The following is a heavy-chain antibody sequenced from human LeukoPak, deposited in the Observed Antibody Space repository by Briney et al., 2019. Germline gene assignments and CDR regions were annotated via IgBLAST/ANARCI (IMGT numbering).Heavy chain of an antibody. CDR2: FDPEDGET. D-gene: IGHD4-11*01. J-gene: IGHJ4*02. Sequence: ASVKVSCKVSGYTLTELSMHWVRQAPGKGLEWMGGFDPEDGETIYAQKFQGRVTMTEDTSTDTAHMELSSLRSEDPAVYYCATDRLQYPYYFDYWGQGTLVTVSS. CDR3: ATDRLQYPYYFDY. CDR1: GYTLTELS. V-gene: IGHV1-24*01.